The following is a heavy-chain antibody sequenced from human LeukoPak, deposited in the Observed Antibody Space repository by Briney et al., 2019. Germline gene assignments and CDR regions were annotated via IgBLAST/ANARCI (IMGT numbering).Heavy chain of an antibody. J-gene: IGHJ6*02. CDR1: GFTFSSFG. CDR3: ARDNAGAYDMDV. Sequence: GRSLKLSCAASGFTFSSFGMNWVRQAPGKGLEWVSSINGGSDDRYYAASIQGRFTISRDSAKNSLSLQMNSLRAEDTAAYYCARDNAGAYDMDVWGQGTTVTVSS. CDR2: INGGSDDR. D-gene: IGHD2-2*01. V-gene: IGHV3-21*01.